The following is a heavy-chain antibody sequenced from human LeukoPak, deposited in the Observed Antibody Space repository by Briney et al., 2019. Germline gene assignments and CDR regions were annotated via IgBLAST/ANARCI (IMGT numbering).Heavy chain of an antibody. V-gene: IGHV4-34*01. CDR1: GGSFSDYY. Sequence: SETLSLTCAVYGGSFSDYYWNWISQPPGKGLEWIGEINHSGSTNYNPSLKSRVTISVDTSKNQFSLKLGSVTAADTAVYYCARGAIIIFGVIIGRAFDYWGQGTLVTVSS. CDR3: ARGAIIIFGVIIGRAFDY. D-gene: IGHD3/OR15-3a*01. J-gene: IGHJ4*02. CDR2: INHSGST.